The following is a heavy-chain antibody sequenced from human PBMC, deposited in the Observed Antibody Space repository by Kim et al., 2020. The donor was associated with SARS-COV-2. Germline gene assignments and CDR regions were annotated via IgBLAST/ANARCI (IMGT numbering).Heavy chain of an antibody. V-gene: IGHV5-10-1*01. Sequence: GESLKISCKGSGYSFTSYWISWVRQMPGKGLEWMGRIDPSDSDIKYKSSFQGHVTISTDKSINTAYLQWSSLKASDTAIYYCARQSSSGVAYWGQGTLVTVSS. D-gene: IGHD6-19*01. CDR3: ARQSSSGVAY. J-gene: IGHJ4*02. CDR2: IDPSDSDI. CDR1: GYSFTSYW.